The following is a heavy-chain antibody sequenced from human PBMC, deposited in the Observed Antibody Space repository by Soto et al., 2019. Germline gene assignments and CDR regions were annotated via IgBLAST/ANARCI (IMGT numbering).Heavy chain of an antibody. CDR1: GGSVSSGSYY. D-gene: IGHD2-2*01. Sequence: SETLSLTCTVSGGSVSSGSYYWSWIRQPPGKGLEWIGYIYYSGSTNYNPSLKSRVTISADTSKNQFSLKLSSVTAADTAVYYCARDRGYCSSTSCPNWFDPWGQGTLVTVSS. J-gene: IGHJ5*02. V-gene: IGHV4-61*01. CDR3: ARDRGYCSSTSCPNWFDP. CDR2: IYYSGST.